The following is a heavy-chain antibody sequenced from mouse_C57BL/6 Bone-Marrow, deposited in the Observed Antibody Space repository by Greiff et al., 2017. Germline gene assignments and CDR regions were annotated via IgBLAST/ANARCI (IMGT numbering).Heavy chain of an antibody. Sequence: DVMLVESGGGLVQPGGSLKLSCAASGFTFSDYYMYWVRQTPEKRLEWVAYLSNGGGSTYYPDTVKGRFTISRDNAKNTLYLQMSRLKSEDTAMYYCARHGYGSSFAYWGQGTLVTVSA. CDR2: LSNGGGST. CDR3: ARHGYGSSFAY. CDR1: GFTFSDYY. J-gene: IGHJ3*01. D-gene: IGHD1-1*01. V-gene: IGHV5-12*01.